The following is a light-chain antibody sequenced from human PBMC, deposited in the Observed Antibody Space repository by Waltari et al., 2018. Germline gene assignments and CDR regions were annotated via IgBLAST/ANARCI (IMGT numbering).Light chain of an antibody. V-gene: IGLV2-14*01. CDR1: SSDVGGYNH. Sequence: QSALTQPASVSGSPGQSITISCTGTSSDVGGYNHVSWYQQQPGKAPKLLIAEVTNRPSGVSKRFSGSKSCNTASLTISGLQAEDEAEYYCSSFTTIGTLVVFGGGTKLTVL. J-gene: IGLJ2*01. CDR2: EVT. CDR3: SSFTTIGTLVV.